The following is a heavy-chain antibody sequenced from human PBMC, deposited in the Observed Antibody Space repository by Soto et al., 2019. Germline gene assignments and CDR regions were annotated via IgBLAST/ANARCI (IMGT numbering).Heavy chain of an antibody. D-gene: IGHD3-3*01. V-gene: IGHV3-7*01. J-gene: IGHJ4*02. CDR3: ARDYRFLEWSEAFFDY. CDR1: GFTFSSYW. CDR2: IQQDGSEK. Sequence: EVQLVESGGGLVQPGGSLRLSCAASGFTFSSYWMSWVRQAPGKGLEWVANIQQDGSEKYYVDSVKGRFTISRDNAENSLDLQMNSLRAEDTAVYYCARDYRFLEWSEAFFDYWGQGTLVTVSS.